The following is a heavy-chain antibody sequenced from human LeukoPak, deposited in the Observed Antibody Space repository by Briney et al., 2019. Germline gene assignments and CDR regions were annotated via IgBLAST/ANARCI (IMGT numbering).Heavy chain of an antibody. D-gene: IGHD5-12*01. CDR3: PRQRRGYKGYTDY. Sequence: SETLSLTCSVSGGSISSYYWTWIRQPPGKGLEWIGYVSYSGSTNYNPSLKSRVTISVDMSKNQFSLNLSSVTASDTAIYYCPRQRRGYKGYTDYWGQGTLVTVSS. CDR2: VSYSGST. J-gene: IGHJ4*02. V-gene: IGHV4-59*08. CDR1: GGSISSYY.